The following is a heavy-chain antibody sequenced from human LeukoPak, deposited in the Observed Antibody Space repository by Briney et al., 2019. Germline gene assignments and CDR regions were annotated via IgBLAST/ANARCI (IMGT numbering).Heavy chain of an antibody. Sequence: SETLSLTCTVSGGSISISNYYWSGIRQDPGKGREWIGYIYYSGSTYYNPSLKSRLTISVDTSKNQFSLKLSSVTAADTAVYYCARDPISYYDSSGTWFDYWGQGTLVTVSS. CDR1: GGSISISNYY. D-gene: IGHD3-22*01. CDR2: IYYSGST. V-gene: IGHV4-31*03. CDR3: ARDPISYYDSSGTWFDY. J-gene: IGHJ4*02.